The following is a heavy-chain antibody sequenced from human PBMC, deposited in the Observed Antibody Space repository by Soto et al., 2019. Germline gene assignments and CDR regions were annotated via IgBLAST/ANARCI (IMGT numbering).Heavy chain of an antibody. CDR3: AKDIVKYTYGACDY. CDR2: ISYDGSNN. J-gene: IGHJ4*02. Sequence: GGSVRLSCAASGFTFSSYGMYWVRQAPGKGLEWVAAISYDGSNNYHADSVKGRFTISRDNSKNTLYLQLNSLRTEDTAVYYCAKDIVKYTYGACDYWGQGVLVTVSS. D-gene: IGHD5-18*01. V-gene: IGHV3-30*18. CDR1: GFTFSSYG.